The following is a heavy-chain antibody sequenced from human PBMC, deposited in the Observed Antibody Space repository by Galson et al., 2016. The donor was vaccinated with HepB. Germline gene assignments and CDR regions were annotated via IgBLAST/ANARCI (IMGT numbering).Heavy chain of an antibody. J-gene: IGHJ4*02. CDR1: GFTLSSYA. D-gene: IGHD5-24*01. V-gene: IGHV3-23*01. Sequence: SLRLSCAASGFTLSSYAMSWVRQAPGKGLQWVTSISGTGGTTYYADSVKGRFTISSDNSKSTMYLQMNGLRAEDTALYYCARDGYNYVPLDSWGQGALVIVSS. CDR2: ISGTGGTT. CDR3: ARDGYNYVPLDS.